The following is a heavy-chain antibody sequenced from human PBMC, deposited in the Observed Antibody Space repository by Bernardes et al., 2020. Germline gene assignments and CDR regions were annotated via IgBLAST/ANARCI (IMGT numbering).Heavy chain of an antibody. Sequence: SETLSLTCTVSVGSISSSSYYWGWIRQPPGKGLEWIGSIYYSGSTYYNPSLKSRVTISVDTSKNQFSLKRRSVTAADTAAYYCAGLLLWFGELSANWFDPWGQGTLVTVSS. CDR2: IYYSGST. J-gene: IGHJ5*02. D-gene: IGHD3-10*01. CDR1: VGSISSSSYY. V-gene: IGHV4-39*01. CDR3: AGLLLWFGELSANWFDP.